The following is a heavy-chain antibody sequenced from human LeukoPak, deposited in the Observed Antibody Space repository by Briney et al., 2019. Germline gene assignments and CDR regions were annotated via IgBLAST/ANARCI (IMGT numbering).Heavy chain of an antibody. CDR3: AKVSALFGGYNWFDH. CDR2: ISGSGDTT. CDR1: GFTFRSYG. D-gene: IGHD3-16*01. Sequence: GGSLRLSCAASGFTFRSYGMSWVRQAPGKWLEWVSGISGSGDTTYYADSVKGRFTISRDNSKNTLYLQMNSLRAEDTAVYYCAKVSALFGGYNWFDHWGQGTLVTVSS. J-gene: IGHJ5*02. V-gene: IGHV3-23*01.